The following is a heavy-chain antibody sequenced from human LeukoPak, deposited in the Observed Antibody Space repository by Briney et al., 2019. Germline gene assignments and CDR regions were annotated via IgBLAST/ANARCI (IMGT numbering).Heavy chain of an antibody. Sequence: PSETLSLTCTVSGGSMSPYHWGWIRQPPGKGLEWTGYIYYSGSTNYNPSLKSRVTISVDTSKNQFSLKLSSVTAADTAVYYCARDPSYYYDSSGYFYFDYWGQGTLVTVSS. D-gene: IGHD3-22*01. CDR2: IYYSGST. J-gene: IGHJ4*02. CDR3: ARDPSYYYDSSGYFYFDY. CDR1: GGSMSPYH. V-gene: IGHV4-59*12.